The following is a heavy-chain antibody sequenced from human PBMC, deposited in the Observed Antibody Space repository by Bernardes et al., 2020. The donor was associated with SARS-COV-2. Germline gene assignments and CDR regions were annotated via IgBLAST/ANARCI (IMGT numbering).Heavy chain of an antibody. CDR3: ASGDFWSGDYSFDN. J-gene: IGHJ4*02. D-gene: IGHD3-3*01. Sequence: ASVKVSCKASGYTFTGYYMHWVRQAPGQGLEWMGWINPNSGGTNYAQKFQGRVTMTRDTSISTAYMELSRLNFEDTALYFCASGDFWSGDYSFDNWGQGTLVTVSS. CDR1: GYTFTGYY. V-gene: IGHV1-2*02. CDR2: INPNSGGT.